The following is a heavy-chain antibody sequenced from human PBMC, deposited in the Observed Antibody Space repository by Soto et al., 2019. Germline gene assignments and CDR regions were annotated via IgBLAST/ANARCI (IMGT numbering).Heavy chain of an antibody. D-gene: IGHD3-3*01. CDR3: ARGNYDFWSGYYIASAYAFDI. J-gene: IGHJ3*02. CDR1: GYTFTSYY. CDR2: INPSGGST. V-gene: IGHV1-46*03. Sequence: ASVKVSCKASGYTFTSYYMHWVRQAPGQGLEWMGIINPSGGSTSYAQKFQGRVTMTRDTSTSTVYMELSSLRSEDTAVYYCARGNYDFWSGYYIASAYAFDIWGQGTMVTVSS.